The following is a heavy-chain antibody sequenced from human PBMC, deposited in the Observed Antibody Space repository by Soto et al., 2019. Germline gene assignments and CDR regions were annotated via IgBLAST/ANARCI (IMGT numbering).Heavy chain of an antibody. CDR3: ARAGHYYDSSGYYLSATFDS. CDR1: VGSISSYY. D-gene: IGHD3-22*01. J-gene: IGHJ4*02. Sequence: QVQLQESGPGLVKPSETLSLTCTVSVGSISSYYWSWIRQPPGKGLEWIGYIYYSGSTNYNPSLKSRVTISVDTYKNQFSLKLSSVTAADTAVYYCARAGHYYDSSGYYLSATFDSWGQGTLVTVSS. CDR2: IYYSGST. V-gene: IGHV4-59*01.